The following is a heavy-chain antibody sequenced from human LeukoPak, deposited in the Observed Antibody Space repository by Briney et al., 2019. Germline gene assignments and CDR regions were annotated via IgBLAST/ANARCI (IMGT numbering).Heavy chain of an antibody. Sequence: GGYLRLSCAASGFTFSDYYMSWISQAPGKGLEWVSYISSSGSTIYYADSVKGRFTISRDNAKNSLYLQMNSLRAEDTAVYYCARDWAPCGGDCPSYGMDVWGQGTTVTVSS. CDR1: GFTFSDYY. J-gene: IGHJ6*02. CDR3: ARDWAPCGGDCPSYGMDV. CDR2: ISSSGSTI. D-gene: IGHD2-21*02. V-gene: IGHV3-11*01.